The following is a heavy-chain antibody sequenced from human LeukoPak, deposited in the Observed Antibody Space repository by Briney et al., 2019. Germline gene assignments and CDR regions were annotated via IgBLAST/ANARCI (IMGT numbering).Heavy chain of an antibody. Sequence: GGSLRLSCAASGFTFSICAMSWARQTPGKGLEWVSAISGSGVSTHYADSVNGRFTISRDNSKNTVYLQMDSLRAEDTAVYYCAKAVSYLDAFDFWGHGTMVTVSS. CDR2: ISGSGVST. CDR1: GFTFSICA. D-gene: IGHD3-10*01. V-gene: IGHV3-23*01. CDR3: AKAVSYLDAFDF. J-gene: IGHJ3*01.